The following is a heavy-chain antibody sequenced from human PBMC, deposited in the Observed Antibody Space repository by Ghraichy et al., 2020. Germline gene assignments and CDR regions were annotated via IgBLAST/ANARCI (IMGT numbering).Heavy chain of an antibody. J-gene: IGHJ2*01. V-gene: IGHV1-3*01. D-gene: IGHD3-22*01. CDR3: AGSYYDSSGYYYCYFDL. CDR1: GYTFTSYA. Sequence: ASVKVSCKASGYTFTSYAMHWLRQAPGQRLEWMGWINGGNGNTKYSQKFQGRVTITRDTSASTAYMELRSLRSEDTAVYYCAGSYYDSSGYYYCYFDLWGRGTLVTVSS. CDR2: INGGNGNT.